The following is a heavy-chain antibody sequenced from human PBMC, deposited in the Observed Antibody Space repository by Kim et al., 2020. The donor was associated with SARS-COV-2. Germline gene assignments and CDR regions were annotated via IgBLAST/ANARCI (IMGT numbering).Heavy chain of an antibody. D-gene: IGHD5-12*01. CDR3: ARAGDGYIIYYYYMDV. Sequence: PSLKGRVTISLDTSKNQFSLKLTSVSAADAAVYYCARAGDGYIIYYYYMDVWGKGTTVTVSS. V-gene: IGHV4-4*08. J-gene: IGHJ6*03.